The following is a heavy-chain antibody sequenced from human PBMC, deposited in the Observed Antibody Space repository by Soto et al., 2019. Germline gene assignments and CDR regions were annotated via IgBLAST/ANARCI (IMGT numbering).Heavy chain of an antibody. CDR3: ARMRFLGMVREKIYYYYGMGV. CDR2: IIPIFGTA. J-gene: IGHJ6*02. V-gene: IGHV1-69*13. Sequence: GASVKVSCKASGGTFSSYAISWVRQAPGQGLEWMGGIIPIFGTANYAQKFQGRVTITADESTSTAYMELSSLRSEDTAVYYCARMRFLGMVREKIYYYYGMGVWGQGTTVTVSS. D-gene: IGHD3-10*01. CDR1: GGTFSSYA.